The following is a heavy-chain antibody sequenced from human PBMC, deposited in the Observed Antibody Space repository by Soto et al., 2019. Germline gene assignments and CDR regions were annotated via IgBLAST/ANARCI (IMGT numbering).Heavy chain of an antibody. V-gene: IGHV4-59*01. J-gene: IGHJ6*02. D-gene: IGHD3-22*01. CDR2: IYYSGST. CDR1: GGSISSYY. CDR3: ARVASLYYYDSSGHYGMDV. Sequence: ETLSLTCTVSGGSISSYYWSWIRQPPGKGLEWIGYIYYSGSTNYNPSLKSRVTISVDTSKKQFSLKLSSVTAADTAVYYCARVASLYYYDSSGHYGMDVWGQGTTVTVSS.